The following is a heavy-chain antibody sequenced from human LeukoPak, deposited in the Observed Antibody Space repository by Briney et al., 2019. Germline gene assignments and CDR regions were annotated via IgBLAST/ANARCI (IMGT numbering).Heavy chain of an antibody. V-gene: IGHV4-34*01. J-gene: IGHJ5*02. CDR1: GGSFSGYY. CDR2: INHSGST. Sequence: KPSETLSLTCAVYGGSFSGYYWSWIRQPPGKGLEWIGEINHSGSTNYNPSLKSRATISVDTSKNQFSLKLSSVTAADTAVYYCAREGNVLAARRKRSFDPWGQGTLVTVSS. D-gene: IGHD6-6*01. CDR3: AREGNVLAARRKRSFDP.